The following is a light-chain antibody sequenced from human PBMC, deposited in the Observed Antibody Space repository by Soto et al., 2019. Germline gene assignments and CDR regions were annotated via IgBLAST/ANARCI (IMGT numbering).Light chain of an antibody. CDR3: QQYNNWPPWT. V-gene: IGKV3-15*01. CDR2: GAS. CDR1: QTLRRT. Sequence: EIVMTQSPATLSVSPGERATLSCRASQTLRRTYIAWYQQKPGQAPRVLIYGASTRATGIPARFSGSGSGTEFTLTISSLQSEDFAVYYCQQYNNWPPWTFGQGTKVDIK. J-gene: IGKJ1*01.